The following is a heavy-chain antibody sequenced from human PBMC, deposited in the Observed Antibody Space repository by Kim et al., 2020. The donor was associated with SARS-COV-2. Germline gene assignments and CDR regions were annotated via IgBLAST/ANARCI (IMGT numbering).Heavy chain of an antibody. Sequence: GGSLRLSCTASGFTFGDYAMSWVRQAPGKGLEWVGFIRSKAYGGTTEYAASVKGRFTISRDDSKSIAYLKMNSLKTEDTAVYYCTRDFLGYCSSTSCSINDYWGQGTLVTVSS. V-gene: IGHV3-49*04. D-gene: IGHD2-2*01. CDR1: GFTFGDYA. CDR3: TRDFLGYCSSTSCSINDY. CDR2: IRSKAYGGTT. J-gene: IGHJ4*02.